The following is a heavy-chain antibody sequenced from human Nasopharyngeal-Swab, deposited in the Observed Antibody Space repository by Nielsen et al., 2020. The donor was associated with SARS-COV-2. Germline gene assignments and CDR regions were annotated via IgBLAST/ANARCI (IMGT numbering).Heavy chain of an antibody. Sequence: GESLKISCAASGFTFSSYSMNWVRQAPGKGLEWVSFISSSGSHKYYADSMKGRFTISRDNAKSSLYLQLSSLRAEDTAVYYCARVEEYYYGSGSRSDNWGQGTLVTVSS. D-gene: IGHD3-10*01. CDR1: GFTFSSYS. CDR2: ISSSGSHK. J-gene: IGHJ4*02. V-gene: IGHV3-21*01. CDR3: ARVEEYYYGSGSRSDN.